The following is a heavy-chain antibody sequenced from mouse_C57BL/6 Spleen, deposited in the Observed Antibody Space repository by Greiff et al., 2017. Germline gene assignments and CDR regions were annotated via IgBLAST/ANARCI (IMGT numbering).Heavy chain of an antibody. CDR2: SRNKANDYTT. Sequence: EVKVVESGGGLVQSGRSLRLSCATSGFTFSDFYMEWVRQAPGKGLEWIAASRNKANDYTTEYSASVKGRFIVSRDTSQSILYLQMNALRAEDTAIYYCAREYDYWGQGTLVTVSA. CDR3: AREYDY. CDR1: GFTFSDFY. D-gene: IGHD2-3*01. V-gene: IGHV7-1*01. J-gene: IGHJ3*01.